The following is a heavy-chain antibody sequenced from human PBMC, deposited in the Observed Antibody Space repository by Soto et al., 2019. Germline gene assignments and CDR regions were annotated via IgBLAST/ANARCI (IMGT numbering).Heavy chain of an antibody. V-gene: IGHV3-23*01. J-gene: IGHJ4*02. CDR2: ISGSGGST. Sequence: EVQLLESGGGLVQPGGSLRLSCAASGFTFSSYAMSWVRQAPGTGLEWVSAISGSGGSTYYADSVKVRFTISRDNSKNTLYLQMNSLRAEDTAVYYCAKSVYIVVVPSAMDWGQGTLVTVSS. D-gene: IGHD2-2*01. CDR3: AKSVYIVVVPSAMD. CDR1: GFTFSSYA.